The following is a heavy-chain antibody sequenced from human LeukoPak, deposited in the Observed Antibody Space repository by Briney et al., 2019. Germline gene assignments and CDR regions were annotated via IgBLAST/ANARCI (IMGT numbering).Heavy chain of an antibody. V-gene: IGHV3-23*01. CDR2: ISGSGGST. CDR1: GFTFSSYA. Sequence: GGSLRLSCAASGFTFSSYAMSWVRQAPGKGQEWVSAISGSGGSTYYADSVKGRFTISRDNSKNTLYLQMNSLRAEDTAVYYCAKDDNDILTGYRYWGQGTLVTVSS. D-gene: IGHD3-9*01. J-gene: IGHJ4*02. CDR3: AKDDNDILTGYRY.